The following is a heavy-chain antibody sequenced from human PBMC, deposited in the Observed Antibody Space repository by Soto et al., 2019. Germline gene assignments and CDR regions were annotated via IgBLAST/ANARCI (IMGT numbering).Heavy chain of an antibody. Sequence: EVHLVESGGGLVQPVMSLRLSCAASGFTFDDFAMHWVRQAPGKGLEWVSGISWHSASRGYADSVRGRFTSSRDNAKNSLYLQMDSLGPEDTALYYCAKERCIDFWSALDVWGKGTAVTVSS. CDR3: AKERCIDFWSALDV. V-gene: IGHV3-9*01. D-gene: IGHD3-3*01. CDR2: ISWHSASR. CDR1: GFTFDDFA. J-gene: IGHJ6*04.